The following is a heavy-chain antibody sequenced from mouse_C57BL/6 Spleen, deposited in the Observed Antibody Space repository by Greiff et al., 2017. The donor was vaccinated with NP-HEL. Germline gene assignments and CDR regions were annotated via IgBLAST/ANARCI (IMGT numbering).Heavy chain of an antibody. J-gene: IGHJ4*01. Sequence: EVKLVESGGGLVKPGGSLKLSCAASGFTFSDYGMHWVRQAPEKGLEWVAYISSGSSTIYYADTVKGRFTISRDNAKNTLFLQMTSLRSEDTAMYYCARLLRYGYYAMDYWGQGTSVTVSS. CDR1: GFTFSDYG. V-gene: IGHV5-17*01. CDR2: ISSGSSTI. CDR3: ARLLRYGYYAMDY. D-gene: IGHD1-1*01.